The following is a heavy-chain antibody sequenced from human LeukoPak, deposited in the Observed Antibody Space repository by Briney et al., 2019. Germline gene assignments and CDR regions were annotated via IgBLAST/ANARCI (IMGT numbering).Heavy chain of an antibody. D-gene: IGHD2-15*01. CDR1: GGSVSSGSYY. Sequence: SETLSLTCTVSGGSVSSGSYYWSWIRQPPGKGLEWIGYIYYSGSTNYNPSLKSRVTISVDTSKNQFSLKLSSVTAADTAVYYCARGLSAIVYWGQGTLVTVSS. CDR2: IYYSGST. J-gene: IGHJ4*02. V-gene: IGHV4-61*01. CDR3: ARGLSAIVY.